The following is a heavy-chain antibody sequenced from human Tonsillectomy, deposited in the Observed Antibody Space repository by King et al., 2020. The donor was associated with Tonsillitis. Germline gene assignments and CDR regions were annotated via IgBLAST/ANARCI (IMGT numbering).Heavy chain of an antibody. Sequence: VQLVESGGGLVQPGGYLRLSCAASGFTFSSYAMSWVRQAPGKGLEWVSAISGSGGSTYYADSVKGRFTISRDNSKNTLYLQMNSLRAEDTAVYYCAKFFRDPPTIFGVVNPENEYFQHWGQGTLVTVSS. D-gene: IGHD3-3*01. CDR3: AKFFRDPPTIFGVVNPENEYFQH. V-gene: IGHV3-23*04. J-gene: IGHJ1*01. CDR2: ISGSGGST. CDR1: GFTFSSYA.